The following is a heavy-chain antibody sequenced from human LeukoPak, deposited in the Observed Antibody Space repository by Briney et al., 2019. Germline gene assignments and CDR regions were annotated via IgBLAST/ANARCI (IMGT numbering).Heavy chain of an antibody. CDR3: ARGGEGRDGYNFPYFDY. J-gene: IGHJ4*02. CDR1: GYTFSRYY. Sequence: GASVKVSCEASGYTFSRYYMHWVRQAPGQGLEWMGIITPSGGSTSYAQKFQGRVAMTRDTSTSTVYMELSSLRSDDTAVYYCARGGEGRDGYNFPYFDYWGQGNLVTVSS. CDR2: ITPSGGST. D-gene: IGHD5-24*01. V-gene: IGHV1-46*01.